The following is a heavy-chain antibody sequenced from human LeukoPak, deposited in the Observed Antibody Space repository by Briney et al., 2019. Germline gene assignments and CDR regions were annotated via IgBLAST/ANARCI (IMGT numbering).Heavy chain of an antibody. D-gene: IGHD1-26*01. V-gene: IGHV3-15*01. CDR3: TTEWELLRYFDY. J-gene: IGHJ4*02. CDR1: GFTFSNAW. CDR2: IKSRTDGGTT. Sequence: PGGSLRLSCAASGFTFSNAWMSWARQAPGKGLEWVGRIKSRTDGGTTDYAAPVKGRFTISRDDSKNTLYLQMNSLKTEDTAVYYCTTEWELLRYFDYWGQGTLVTVSS.